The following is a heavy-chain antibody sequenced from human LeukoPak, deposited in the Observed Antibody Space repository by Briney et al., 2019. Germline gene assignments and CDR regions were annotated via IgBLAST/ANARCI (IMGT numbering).Heavy chain of an antibody. CDR1: GFTFSTYG. V-gene: IGHV3-33*01. CDR3: ARDLDSSWYGSLDY. J-gene: IGHJ4*02. CDR2: IWYDGSNK. D-gene: IGHD6-13*01. Sequence: GGSLRLSCAASGFTFSTYGMHWVRQAPGKGLEWLAVIWYDGSNKYYADSVKGRFTISRDNSRNTLYLQMNSLRAEDTAVHYCARDLDSSWYGSLDYWGQGTLVTVSS.